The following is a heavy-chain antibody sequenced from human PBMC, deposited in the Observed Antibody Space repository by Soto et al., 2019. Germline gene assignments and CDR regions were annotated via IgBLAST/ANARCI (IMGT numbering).Heavy chain of an antibody. Sequence: QVQLVESGGGVVQPGTSLTLSCEASGFTFSNSALHWVRHAPGKGLEWVAALSADSTNVQYADSVKGRFTISRDNSRKPRNLQMNGLRTEEAAVYYGGGAHIGSGGVVWYFDLWGRGTLVAVS. V-gene: IGHV3-30*04. D-gene: IGHD2-15*01. J-gene: IGHJ2*01. CDR2: LSADSTNV. CDR3: GGAHIGSGGVVWYFDL. CDR1: GFTFSNSA.